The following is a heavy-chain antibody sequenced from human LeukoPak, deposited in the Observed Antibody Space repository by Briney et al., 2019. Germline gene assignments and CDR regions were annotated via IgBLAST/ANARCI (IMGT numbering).Heavy chain of an antibody. Sequence: PGGSLRLSCAASGFTFSSYAMHWVRQAPGKGLEWVAVISYDGSNKYYADSVKGRFTISRDNSKNTLYLQMNSLRAEDTAVYYCARAGRGGYSQLTCFDYWGQGTLVTVSS. D-gene: IGHD6-13*01. J-gene: IGHJ4*02. CDR3: ARAGRGGYSQLTCFDY. CDR1: GFTFSSYA. V-gene: IGHV3-30*04. CDR2: ISYDGSNK.